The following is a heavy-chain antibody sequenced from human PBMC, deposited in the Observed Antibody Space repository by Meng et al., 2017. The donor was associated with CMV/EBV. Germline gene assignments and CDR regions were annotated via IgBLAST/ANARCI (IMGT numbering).Heavy chain of an antibody. CDR2: INPNNRGT. CDR3: AAGGILGY. V-gene: IGHV1-2*02. CDR1: GYTFRGYF. J-gene: IGHJ4*02. D-gene: IGHD3-16*01. Sequence: SVKVTCTASGYTFRGYFMHWIRQAPRQRLGWMRWINPNNRGTKYAERFQGRVTMTRDTSTNTVYMELDSLRFVDTAIYYCAAGGILGYWGQGTLVTVSS.